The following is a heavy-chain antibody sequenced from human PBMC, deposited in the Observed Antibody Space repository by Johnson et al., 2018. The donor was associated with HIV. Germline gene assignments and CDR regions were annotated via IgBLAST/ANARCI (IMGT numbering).Heavy chain of an antibody. Sequence: VQLVESGGGLVQPGGSLRVSCAASGFTFSSFWMTWVRQAPGKGLEWVSAISGSGGSTYYADSVKGRFTISRDNSKNTLYLQMNSLRAEDTAVYYCASDLEMATIGAFDIWGQGTMVTVSS. CDR2: ISGSGGST. D-gene: IGHD5-24*01. CDR3: ASDLEMATIGAFDI. J-gene: IGHJ3*02. V-gene: IGHV3-23*04. CDR1: GFTFSSFW.